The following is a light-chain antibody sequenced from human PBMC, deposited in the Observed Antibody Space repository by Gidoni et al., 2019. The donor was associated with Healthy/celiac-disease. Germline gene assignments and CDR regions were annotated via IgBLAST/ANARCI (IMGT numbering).Light chain of an antibody. CDR1: SPNIGSNT. J-gene: IGLJ3*02. CDR3: AAWDDSLNGRV. Sequence: QSVLTPPPSASGTPGQGVTISCSGSSPNIGSNTVNWYQQLPGTAPKLLNYSNNQRPSGVPDRFSGSKSGTSASLAISGLQSEDEADYYCAAWDDSLNGRVFGGGTKLTVL. CDR2: SNN. V-gene: IGLV1-44*01.